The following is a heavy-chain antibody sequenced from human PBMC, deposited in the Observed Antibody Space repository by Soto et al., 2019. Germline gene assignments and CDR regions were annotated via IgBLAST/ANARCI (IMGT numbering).Heavy chain of an antibody. V-gene: IGHV1-69*12. CDR3: ATGDSSGYYHY. CDR2: INPIFGTA. J-gene: IGHJ4*02. Sequence: QVQLVQSGAEVKKPGSSVKVSCKASGGTFSSYAISWMRQAPGQGLEWMGGINPIFGTATYAQVFQGRVTITADESTSTAYMELSSLRSEDTAVYYCATGDSSGYYHYWGQGTLVTVSS. D-gene: IGHD3-22*01. CDR1: GGTFSSYA.